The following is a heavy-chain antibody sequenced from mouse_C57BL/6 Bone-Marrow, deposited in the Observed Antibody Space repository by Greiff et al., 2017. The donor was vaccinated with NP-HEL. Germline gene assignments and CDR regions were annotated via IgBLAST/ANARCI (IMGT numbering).Heavy chain of an antibody. D-gene: IGHD2-2*01. Sequence: EVKVVESGGGLVKPGGSLKLSCAASGFTFSDYGMHWVRQAPEKGLEWVAYISSGSSTIYYADTVKGRFTISRDNAKNTLFLQMTSLRSEDTAMYYCARKVYGYVAMDYWGQGTSVTVSS. CDR1: GFTFSDYG. J-gene: IGHJ4*01. CDR2: ISSGSSTI. V-gene: IGHV5-17*01. CDR3: ARKVYGYVAMDY.